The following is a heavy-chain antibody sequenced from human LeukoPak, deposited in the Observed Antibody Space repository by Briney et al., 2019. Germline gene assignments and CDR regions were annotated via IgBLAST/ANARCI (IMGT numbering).Heavy chain of an antibody. D-gene: IGHD2-2*01. CDR2: IHYDGNNK. Sequence: GGSLRLSCAASGFTFSAYGMHWVRQAPGKGLEWVAFIHYDGNNKYYADSVKGRFTISRDNSKNTLYLQMNSLRAEDTAVYYCAKKERIGTSTLNWFDPWGQGTLVTVSS. CDR3: AKKERIGTSTLNWFDP. J-gene: IGHJ5*02. V-gene: IGHV3-30*02. CDR1: GFTFSAYG.